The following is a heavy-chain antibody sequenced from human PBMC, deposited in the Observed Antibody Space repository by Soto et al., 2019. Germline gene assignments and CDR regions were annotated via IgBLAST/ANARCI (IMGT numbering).Heavy chain of an antibody. Sequence: SETLSLTCTVSGGSISSYYWSWNRQPPGKGLEWIGYIYYSGSTNYNPSLKSRVTISVDTSKNQFSLKLSSVTAADTAVYYCARAVPRYCSGGNCYSGMDYWGQGTLVTVSS. CDR3: ARAVPRYCSGGNCYSGMDY. D-gene: IGHD2-15*01. V-gene: IGHV4-59*12. J-gene: IGHJ4*02. CDR2: IYYSGST. CDR1: GGSISSYY.